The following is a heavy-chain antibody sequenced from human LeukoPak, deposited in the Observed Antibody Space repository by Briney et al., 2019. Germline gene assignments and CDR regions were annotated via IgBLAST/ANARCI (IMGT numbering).Heavy chain of an antibody. D-gene: IGHD6-13*01. J-gene: IGHJ4*02. CDR3: ARDSFEARYSSLDY. CDR2: ISYDGSNK. V-gene: IGHV3-30*03. CDR1: GFTFSSYG. Sequence: GRSLRLSCAASGFTFSSYGMHWVRQAPGKGLEWVAVISYDGSNKYYADSVKGRFTISRDNSKNTLYLQMNSLRAEDTAVYYCARDSFEARYSSLDYWGQGTLVTVSS.